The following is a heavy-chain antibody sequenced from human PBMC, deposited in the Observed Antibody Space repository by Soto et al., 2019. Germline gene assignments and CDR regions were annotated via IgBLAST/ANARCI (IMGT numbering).Heavy chain of an antibody. CDR3: ARDQYDFRSGSYYYAMEV. J-gene: IGHJ6*02. CDR2: IYRTGST. Sequence: KSSETLSLTCAVSGGSFTSNNWWTWVRQPPGQGLEWIGEIYRTGSTNYNPSLKGRVTMSVDTSRDQVSLRLRSVTRADTAVYYCARDQYDFRSGSYYYAMEVWGQGTKVTVSS. CDR1: GGSFTSNNW. D-gene: IGHD3-3*01. V-gene: IGHV4-4*02.